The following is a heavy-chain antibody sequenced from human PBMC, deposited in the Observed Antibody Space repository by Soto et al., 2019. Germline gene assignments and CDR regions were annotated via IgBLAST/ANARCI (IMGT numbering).Heavy chain of an antibody. J-gene: IGHJ4*02. CDR1: GYTFTSYG. Sequence: QVQPVQSGAEVKKPGASVKVSCKASGYTFTSYGISWVRQAPGQGLEWMGWISAYNGNTNYAQKLQGRVTMTPDTSTNTAYMELRNLRSDDTAVYYCARVIAAAADFDYWGQGTLVTVSS. V-gene: IGHV1-18*01. D-gene: IGHD6-13*01. CDR2: ISAYNGNT. CDR3: ARVIAAAADFDY.